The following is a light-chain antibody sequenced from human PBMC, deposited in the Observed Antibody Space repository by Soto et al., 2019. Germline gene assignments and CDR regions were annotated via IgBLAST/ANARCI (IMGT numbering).Light chain of an antibody. Sequence: QSVLTQPASVSGSPGQSITISCTGTSSDVGGFQYVSWYQQHPGKAPKLMIYDVSNRPSGISNRFSGSKSGNTASLTISVLQAEDEADYYCSSYTSSGTPFVFGAGTKLTVL. CDR3: SSYTSSGTPFV. CDR1: SSDVGGFQY. J-gene: IGLJ1*01. V-gene: IGLV2-14*01. CDR2: DVS.